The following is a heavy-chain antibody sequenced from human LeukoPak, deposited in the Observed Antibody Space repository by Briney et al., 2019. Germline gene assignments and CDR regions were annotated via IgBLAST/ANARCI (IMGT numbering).Heavy chain of an antibody. V-gene: IGHV1-2*02. CDR2: INPNSGGT. CDR3: ARSTWRSPPKNYYYYGMDV. Sequence: VASVKVSCKASGYTFTGYYMHWVRQAPGQGLEWMGWINPNSGGTNYAQKFQGRVTMTRDTSISTAYMELSRLRSDDTAVYYCARSTWRSPPKNYYYYGMDVWGQGTTVTVSS. J-gene: IGHJ6*02. CDR1: GYTFTGYY. D-gene: IGHD2-2*01.